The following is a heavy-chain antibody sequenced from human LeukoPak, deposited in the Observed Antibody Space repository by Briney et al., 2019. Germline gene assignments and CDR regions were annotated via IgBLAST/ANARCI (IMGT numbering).Heavy chain of an antibody. D-gene: IGHD1-7*01. J-gene: IGHJ4*02. CDR3: AKSRYNWNYNYFDY. CDR2: ISSSGSTI. CDR1: GFTFSDYY. Sequence: GGSLRLSCAASGFTFSDYYMSWIRQAPGKGLEWVSYISSSGSTIYYADSVKGRFTISRDNAKNSLYLQMNSLRAEDTAVYYCAKSRYNWNYNYFDYWGQGTLVTVSS. V-gene: IGHV3-11*01.